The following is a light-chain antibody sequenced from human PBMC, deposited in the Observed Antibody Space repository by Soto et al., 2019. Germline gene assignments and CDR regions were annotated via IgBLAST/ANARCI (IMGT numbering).Light chain of an antibody. V-gene: IGKV1-33*01. CDR2: DAS. CDR3: QQYDNTPLT. J-gene: IGKJ4*01. Sequence: DFQMTQSPSSLSASVGDRVTITCQASQDISDYLNWYQQKPGAAPKLLIYDASNLQAGVPSRFSGSGSVTEFTFTISSLQPEDVATYYCQQYDNTPLTFGGGTKVDIK. CDR1: QDISDY.